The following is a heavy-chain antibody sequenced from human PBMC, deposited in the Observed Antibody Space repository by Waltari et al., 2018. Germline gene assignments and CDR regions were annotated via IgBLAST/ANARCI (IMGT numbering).Heavy chain of an antibody. D-gene: IGHD5-12*01. CDR3: ARTGARWLQFAAFDI. CDR2: INQDGSEE. V-gene: IGHV3-7*01. Sequence: EVLLVESGGGLVETGGSLRRSCAASSFTFSTYAVNWGRQAPGKGLEWVANINQDGSEEYYVDSVKGRFTISRDNAKNSLYLEMKTLRAEDTAIYYCARTGARWLQFAAFDIWGQGTMVTVSS. CDR1: SFTFSTYA. J-gene: IGHJ3*02.